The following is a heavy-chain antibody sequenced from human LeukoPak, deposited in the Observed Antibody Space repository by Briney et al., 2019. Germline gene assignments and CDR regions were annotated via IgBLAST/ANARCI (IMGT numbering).Heavy chain of an antibody. CDR2: IKGGGAGA. D-gene: IGHD4-17*01. CDR3: AKASSVTTPGVFDY. J-gene: IGHJ4*02. V-gene: IGHV3-23*01. Sequence: GGSLRLSWAASGFTFSNFAMHWVRQTREGGLEWVSSIKGGGAGAHYADSVEGRFTISRDNSKNTLYLQMNSLRAEDTAVYYCAKASSVTTPGVFDYWGQGTLVTVSS. CDR1: GFTFSNFA.